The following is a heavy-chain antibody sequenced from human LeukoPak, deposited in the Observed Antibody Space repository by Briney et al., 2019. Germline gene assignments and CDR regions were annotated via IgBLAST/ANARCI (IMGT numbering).Heavy chain of an antibody. V-gene: IGHV3-30*02. Sequence: GGSLRLSCAASGFDFSSYGMHWVRQAPGKGLEWVAYIHYDSTTEDYADSVQGRFTISRDNSKNTLYLQMNSLRAEDTAVYYCAQIYTAGATTIDYWGQGTLLTVSS. D-gene: IGHD1-26*01. J-gene: IGHJ4*02. CDR3: AQIYTAGATTIDY. CDR1: GFDFSSYG. CDR2: IHYDSTTE.